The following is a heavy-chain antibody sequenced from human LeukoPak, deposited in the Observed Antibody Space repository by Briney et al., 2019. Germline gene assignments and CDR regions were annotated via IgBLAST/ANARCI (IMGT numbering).Heavy chain of an antibody. Sequence: GGSLRLSCAASGFTFDDYAMHWVRQAPGKGLEWVSGISWNSGSIGYADSVKGRFTISRDNAKNSLYLQRNSLRAEDMALYYCAKDNTAMANDAFDIWGQGTMVTVSS. D-gene: IGHD5-18*01. CDR2: ISWNSGSI. J-gene: IGHJ3*02. CDR3: AKDNTAMANDAFDI. CDR1: GFTFDDYA. V-gene: IGHV3-9*03.